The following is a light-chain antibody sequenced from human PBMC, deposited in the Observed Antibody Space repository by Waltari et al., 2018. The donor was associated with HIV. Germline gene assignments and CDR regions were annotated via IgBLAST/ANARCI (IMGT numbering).Light chain of an antibody. J-gene: IGLJ3*02. Sequence: QSVVTQPPSVSVTPGQWVTISCSGSSSNIGSNHVNWYQHLPGTAPKLLIYNNNQRPSGVPDRFSGSKSGTSASLAISGLQSEDEADYFCAAWHDSLNGPVFGGGTKLTVL. V-gene: IGLV1-44*01. CDR2: NNN. CDR1: SSNIGSNH. CDR3: AAWHDSLNGPV.